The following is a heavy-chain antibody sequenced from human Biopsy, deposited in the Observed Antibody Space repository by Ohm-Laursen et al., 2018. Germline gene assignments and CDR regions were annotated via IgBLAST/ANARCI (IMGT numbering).Heavy chain of an antibody. D-gene: IGHD4-23*01. CDR3: ARGSNEYGGLYFPH. Sequence: SETLSLTCTVSGGSIISYYWTWIRQPPGKGLEWIGHISHTGYTSYKSSLKSRVTISLYTSRKHFSLRLTSLAAADTAVYYCARGSNEYGGLYFPHWGQGTLVTVSS. J-gene: IGHJ1*01. V-gene: IGHV4-59*08. CDR2: ISHTGYT. CDR1: GGSIISYY.